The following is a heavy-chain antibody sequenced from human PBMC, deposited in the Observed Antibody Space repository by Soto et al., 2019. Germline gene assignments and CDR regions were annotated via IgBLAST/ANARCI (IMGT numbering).Heavy chain of an antibody. CDR3: AKAPIIAEAEHGAISFDP. D-gene: IGHD6-19*01. Sequence: EVQLLESGGGLVQPGGPLRLSCAASGFTFSSYAMSWVRQAPGKGLEWVSAISGSGGSTYYADSVKGRFTISRDNYKNTLYLQMNSLRAEDTAVYSCAKAPIIAEAEHGAISFDPWGQGTLVTVSS. CDR1: GFTFSSYA. V-gene: IGHV3-23*01. CDR2: ISGSGGST. J-gene: IGHJ5*02.